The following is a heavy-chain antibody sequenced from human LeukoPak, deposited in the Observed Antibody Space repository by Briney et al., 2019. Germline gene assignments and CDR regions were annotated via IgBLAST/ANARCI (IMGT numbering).Heavy chain of an antibody. CDR3: AKDSTYGDYPDY. CDR1: GFTFSSYA. CDR2: ISGSGGST. V-gene: IGHV3-23*01. D-gene: IGHD4-17*01. J-gene: IGHJ4*02. Sequence: PGGSLRLSCAASGFTFSSYAMSWVRQAPGKGLEWVSAISGSGGSTYYADSVKGRFTISRDNSKNMLYLQMNSLRAEDTAVYYCAKDSTYGDYPDYWGQGTLVTVSS.